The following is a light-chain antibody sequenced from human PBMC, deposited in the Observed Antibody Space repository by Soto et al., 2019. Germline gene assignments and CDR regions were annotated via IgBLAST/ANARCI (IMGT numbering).Light chain of an antibody. J-gene: IGLJ1*01. CDR3: ASYTIYSTYV. CDR1: NSDVGGYNF. Sequence: QSALTQPASVSGSPGQSITICCTGTNSDVGGYNFVSWYQLHPGKAPKLMIYDVTNRSSGVSNRFSGSKSGHTASLTISGLQAEDETDYYCASYTIYSTYVFGTGTKLTVL. CDR2: DVT. V-gene: IGLV2-14*03.